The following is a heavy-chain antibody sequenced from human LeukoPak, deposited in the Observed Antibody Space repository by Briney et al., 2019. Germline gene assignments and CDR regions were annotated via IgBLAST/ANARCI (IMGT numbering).Heavy chain of an antibody. J-gene: IGHJ3*01. CDR2: ITYSGVNE. Sequence: GGSLRLSCVAPRISLSSYAMSWVRQAPGKGLEWVSTITYSGVNEYYADSAKGRFTISRDNSKDTLYLQMNGLRVEDTAVYYCAKGLRGLRNRIMGDTFDLWGQGTMVAVSS. CDR1: RISLSSYA. CDR3: AKGLRGLRNRIMGDTFDL. D-gene: IGHD1-14*01. V-gene: IGHV3-23*01.